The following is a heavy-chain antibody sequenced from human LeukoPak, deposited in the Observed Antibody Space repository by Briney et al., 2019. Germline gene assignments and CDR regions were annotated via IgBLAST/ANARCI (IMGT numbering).Heavy chain of an antibody. CDR3: ARALQGGNLYFDY. CDR2: IKQDGSEK. J-gene: IGHJ4*02. V-gene: IGHV3-7*03. D-gene: IGHD4-23*01. Sequence: PGGSLRLSCVASGFTFSSYWMSWVRQAPGKGLEWVANIKQDGSEKYYVDSVKGRFTISRDNSKNTLYLQMNSLRVEDTAVYYCARALQGGNLYFDYWGQGTLVTVSS. CDR1: GFTFSSYW.